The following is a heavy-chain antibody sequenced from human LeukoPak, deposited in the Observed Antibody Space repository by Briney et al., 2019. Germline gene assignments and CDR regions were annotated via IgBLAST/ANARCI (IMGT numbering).Heavy chain of an antibody. CDR2: ISSSSSYI. V-gene: IGHV3-21*01. CDR3: ARTLLLWFGEFPPVDY. CDR1: GFTFSSYS. D-gene: IGHD3-10*01. J-gene: IGHJ4*02. Sequence: GGSLTLSCAASGFTFSSYSMNWVRQAPGKGLEWVSSISSSSSYIYYADSVKGRFTISRDNAKDSLYLQMNSLRAEDTAVYYCARTLLLWFGEFPPVDYWGQGTLVTVSS.